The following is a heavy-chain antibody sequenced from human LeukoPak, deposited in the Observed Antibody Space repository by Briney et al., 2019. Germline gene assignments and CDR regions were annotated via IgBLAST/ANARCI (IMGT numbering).Heavy chain of an antibody. D-gene: IGHD4-17*01. CDR1: GFIFSASA. J-gene: IGHJ3*02. CDR3: AADFGDFWDAFDI. V-gene: IGHV3-73*01. CDR2: IRSKAKTYAT. Sequence: GGSLRLSCATSGFIFSASAMHWVRQSSGKGLEWLGRIRSKAKTYATAYAASLKGRFTISRDDSKNMVYLQMNSLESEDTAVYHCAADFGDFWDAFDIRGQGTVVTVSS.